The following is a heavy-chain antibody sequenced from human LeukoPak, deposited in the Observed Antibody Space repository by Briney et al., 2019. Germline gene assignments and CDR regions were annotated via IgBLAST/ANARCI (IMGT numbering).Heavy chain of an antibody. CDR2: INHSGST. Sequence: SETLSLTCAVYDGSFSGYYWSWIRQPPGKGLEWIGEINHSGSTNYNPSLKSRVTISVDTSKNQFSLKLSSVTAADTAVYYCARGLPTLMEEDNAFDIWGQGTMVTVSS. D-gene: IGHD2-8*01. CDR1: DGSFSGYY. V-gene: IGHV4-34*01. CDR3: ARGLPTLMEEDNAFDI. J-gene: IGHJ3*02.